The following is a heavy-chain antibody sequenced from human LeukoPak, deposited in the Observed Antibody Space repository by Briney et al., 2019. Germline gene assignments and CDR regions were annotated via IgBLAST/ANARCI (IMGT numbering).Heavy chain of an antibody. V-gene: IGHV3-49*04. J-gene: IGHJ4*02. CDR1: GFTFRDYA. CDR3: TRWRVVGALDY. Sequence: GGSLRLSCTTSGFTFRDYAMSWVRQAPGKGLEWVGFIRSKAYGGTTEYAASVKGRFTISRDDSKSIAYLQMSSLKTEDTAVYYCTRWRVVGALDYWGQGTLVTVSS. CDR2: IRSKAYGGTT. D-gene: IGHD1-26*01.